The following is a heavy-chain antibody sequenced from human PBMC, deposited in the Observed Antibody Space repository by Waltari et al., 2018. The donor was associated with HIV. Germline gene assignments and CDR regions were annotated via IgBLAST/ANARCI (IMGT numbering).Heavy chain of an antibody. V-gene: IGHV3-7*01. D-gene: IGHD4-17*01. Sequence: EVQLVESGGDLVQPGGPLRLSCAASGLTLRTSWMTWVRQAPGKGLEWVANINHDGREKYYVDSVKGRFTITRDNTKNSLFLQMNSLRAEDTAVYFCARYGSHPYGMDVWGQGTTVTVSS. J-gene: IGHJ6*02. CDR3: ARYGSHPYGMDV. CDR2: INHDGREK. CDR1: GLTLRTSW.